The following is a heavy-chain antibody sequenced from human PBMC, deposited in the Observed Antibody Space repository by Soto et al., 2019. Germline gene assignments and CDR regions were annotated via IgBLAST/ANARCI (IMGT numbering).Heavy chain of an antibody. CDR2: ISGSDGTT. CDR3: AKLDFWNSYYGLDV. CDR1: GFTFGTYA. J-gene: IGHJ6*02. D-gene: IGHD3-3*01. V-gene: IGHV3-23*01. Sequence: GGSLRLSCAASGFTFGTYAMSWVCQAPGKGLEWVSSISGSDGTTYYAESVKGRFSISRDKSKNTLYLEMNSLRAEDTAIYYCAKLDFWNSYYGLDVWGQGTTVTV.